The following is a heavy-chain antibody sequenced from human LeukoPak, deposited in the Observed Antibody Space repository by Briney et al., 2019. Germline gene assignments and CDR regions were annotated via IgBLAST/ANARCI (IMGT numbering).Heavy chain of an antibody. Sequence: GESLKIPCKVSGYSFSTQWIGWVRQMPGKGLEWMGIIYTGGSDGRYSPSFQGQVTISADKSISTAYLQWSSLKASDAAMYYCTLRSGIDDAYDIWGQGTLVTVSS. CDR1: GYSFSTQW. V-gene: IGHV5-51*01. D-gene: IGHD1-26*01. CDR2: IYTGGSDG. J-gene: IGHJ3*02. CDR3: TLRSGIDDAYDI.